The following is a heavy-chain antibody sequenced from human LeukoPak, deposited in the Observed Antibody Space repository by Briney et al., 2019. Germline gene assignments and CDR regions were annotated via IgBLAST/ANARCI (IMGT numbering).Heavy chain of an antibody. Sequence: GGSLRLSCAASGFTFSSYSMNWVRQAPGKGLEWVSSTSSSSSYIYYADSVKGRFTISRDNAKNSLYLQMNSLRAEDTAVYYCARGSVQAAAAGINPDYWGQGTLVTVSS. CDR3: ARGSVQAAAAGINPDY. CDR1: GFTFSSYS. V-gene: IGHV3-21*01. D-gene: IGHD6-13*01. J-gene: IGHJ4*02. CDR2: TSSSSSYI.